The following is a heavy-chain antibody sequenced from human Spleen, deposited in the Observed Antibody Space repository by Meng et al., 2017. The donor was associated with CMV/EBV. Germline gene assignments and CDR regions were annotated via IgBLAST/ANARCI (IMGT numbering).Heavy chain of an antibody. CDR3: ARAEYSSSSGGYHYFYYGVDV. V-gene: IGHV1-69*05. CDR2: IVPPFATA. Sequence: SVKVSCKASGGTLSNYVINWVRQAPGQGLEWMGRIVPPFATANYAPKFQDRVTITTDKFTSTVYMELSSLRSEDTAVYYCARAEYSSSSGGYHYFYYGVDVWGQGTTVTVSS. CDR1: GGTLSNYV. D-gene: IGHD6-6*01. J-gene: IGHJ6*02.